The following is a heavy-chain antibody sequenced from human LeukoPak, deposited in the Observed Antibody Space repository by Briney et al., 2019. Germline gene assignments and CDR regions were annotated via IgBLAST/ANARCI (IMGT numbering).Heavy chain of an antibody. J-gene: IGHJ4*02. D-gene: IGHD3-22*01. V-gene: IGHV4-4*09. CDR3: AREAENDSSGYYYKTPFDY. Sequence: SETLSLTCTVSGGSISSYYWSWIRQPPGKGLEWIGYIYTSGSTNYNPSLKSRVTISVDTSKNQFSLKLSSVTAADTAVYYCAREAENDSSGYYYKTPFDYWGQGTLVTVSS. CDR1: GGSISSYY. CDR2: IYTSGST.